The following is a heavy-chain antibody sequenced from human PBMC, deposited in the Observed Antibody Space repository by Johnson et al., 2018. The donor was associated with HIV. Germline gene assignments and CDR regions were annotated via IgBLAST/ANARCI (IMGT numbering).Heavy chain of an antibody. CDR1: GFTFSNYG. J-gene: IGHJ3*02. Sequence: VQLVESGGGVVRPGGSRRLSCAAFGFTFSNYGMHWVRLAPGKGLEWVAFIRYDGTNQYSTDSVKGRFTISRDNSKNTLYLQMNSLRAEDTAVYYCAKWSSSWTDAFDIWGQGTMVTVSS. D-gene: IGHD6-13*01. V-gene: IGHV3-30*02. CDR3: AKWSSSWTDAFDI. CDR2: IRYDGTNQ.